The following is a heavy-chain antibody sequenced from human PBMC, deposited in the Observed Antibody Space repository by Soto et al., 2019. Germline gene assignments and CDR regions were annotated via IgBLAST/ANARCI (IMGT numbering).Heavy chain of an antibody. V-gene: IGHV1-69*13. D-gene: IGHD2-21*02. J-gene: IGHJ3*02. Sequence: EASVKVSCKASGGTFSSYAISWVRQAPGQGLEWMGGIIPIFGTANYAQKFQGRVTITADESTSTAYMELSSLRSEDTAVYYCARGEDCGGDCYPREAFDIWGQGTMVTVSS. CDR2: IIPIFGTA. CDR3: ARGEDCGGDCYPREAFDI. CDR1: GGTFSSYA.